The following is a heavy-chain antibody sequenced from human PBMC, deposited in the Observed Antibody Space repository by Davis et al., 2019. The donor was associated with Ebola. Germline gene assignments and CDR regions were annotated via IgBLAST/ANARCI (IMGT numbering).Heavy chain of an antibody. CDR3: AKGLGSSGWYYFDY. J-gene: IGHJ4*02. CDR2: INSDGSST. V-gene: IGHV3-74*01. D-gene: IGHD6-19*01. Sequence: GESLKISCAASGFTFSSYWMHWVRQAPGKGLVWVSRINSDGSSTSYADSVKGRFTISRDNAKNSLYLQMNSLRAEDTAVYYCAKGLGSSGWYYFDYWGQGTLVTVSS. CDR1: GFTFSSYW.